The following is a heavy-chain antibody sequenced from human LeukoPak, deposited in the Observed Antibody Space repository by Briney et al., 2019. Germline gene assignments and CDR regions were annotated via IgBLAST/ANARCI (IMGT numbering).Heavy chain of an antibody. D-gene: IGHD3-16*02. Sequence: SETLSLTCTVSGGSISSYYWSWIRQPPGKGLEWIGYIYYSGSTNYNPSLKSRVTISLDTSKNHFSLKLSSVTAADTAVYYCARGIAAFGGVIVPHPFDYWGQGNLDTVSS. CDR1: GGSISSYY. V-gene: IGHV4-59*01. J-gene: IGHJ4*02. CDR2: IYYSGST. CDR3: ARGIAAFGGVIVPHPFDY.